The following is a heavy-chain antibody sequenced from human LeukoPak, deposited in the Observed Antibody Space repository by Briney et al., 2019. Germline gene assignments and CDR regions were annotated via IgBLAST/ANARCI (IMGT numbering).Heavy chain of an antibody. J-gene: IGHJ4*02. CDR3: ARRKGYYYDSSGYSY. D-gene: IGHD3-22*01. Sequence: SGTLSLTCAVSGDSINSSKWWNWARQPPGEGLEWIAEIYHSGNTNYKPSLKSRVTISLDNSKNKFSLKLTSVTAADTAVYDCARRKGYYYDSSGYSYWGQGTLVTVSS. V-gene: IGHV4-4*02. CDR2: IYHSGNT. CDR1: GDSINSSKW.